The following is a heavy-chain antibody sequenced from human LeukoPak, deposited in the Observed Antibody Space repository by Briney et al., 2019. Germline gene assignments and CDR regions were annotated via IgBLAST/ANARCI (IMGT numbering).Heavy chain of an antibody. CDR2: ISGSGGST. V-gene: IGHV3-23*01. J-gene: IGHJ4*02. CDR1: GFTFRSYA. D-gene: IGHD6-13*01. CDR3: ARGQYSSSPFDY. Sequence: GGSLRLSCAASGFTFRSYAMSWVRQAPGKGLEWVSAISGSGGSTHYADSVKGRFTISRDNSKNTLYLQMNSLRAEDTAVYYCARGQYSSSPFDYWGQGTLVTVSS.